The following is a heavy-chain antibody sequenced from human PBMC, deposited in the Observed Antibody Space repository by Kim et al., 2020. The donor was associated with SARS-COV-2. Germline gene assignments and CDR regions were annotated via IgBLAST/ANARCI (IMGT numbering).Heavy chain of an antibody. J-gene: IGHJ6*02. CDR1: GYTFTSYG. D-gene: IGHD4-4*01. Sequence: ASVKVSCKASGYTFTSYGISWVRQAPCHGLYWMGWVGAYNGNTNYAQKFQGRVAMTTDTSTSTAYMELRSLTPDDTAVYFCTRDVPSNYYYYAMDVWGQGTTVTVSS. V-gene: IGHV1-18*04. CDR2: VGAYNGNT. CDR3: TRDVPSNYYYYAMDV.